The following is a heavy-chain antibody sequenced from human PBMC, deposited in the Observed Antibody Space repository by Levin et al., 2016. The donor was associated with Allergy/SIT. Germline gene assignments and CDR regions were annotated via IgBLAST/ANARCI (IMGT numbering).Heavy chain of an antibody. Sequence: SVKVSCKVSGDSFKSHAINWVRQAPGQGLEWMGVIIPILGISDHAQKFQGRVTLTADEPTTTAYMELSSLKSEDTAVYYCARDYNEGSLLGYYVMDVWGQGTTVTVSS. J-gene: IGHJ6*02. D-gene: IGHD3-10*01. CDR2: IIPILGIS. CDR1: GDSFKSHA. CDR3: ARDYNEGSLLGYYVMDV. V-gene: IGHV1-69*10.